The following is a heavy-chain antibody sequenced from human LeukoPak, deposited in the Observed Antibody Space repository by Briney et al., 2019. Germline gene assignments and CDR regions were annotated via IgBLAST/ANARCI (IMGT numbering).Heavy chain of an antibody. Sequence: GGSLRLSCAASGFTSSSYGMHWVRQAPGKGLEWVAVIWYDGSNKYYAVSVKGRFTISRDNSKNTLYLQMNSLRAEDTAVYYCASHHSSGWLYWGQGTLVTVSS. CDR1: GFTSSSYG. CDR3: ASHHSSGWLY. V-gene: IGHV3-33*01. D-gene: IGHD6-19*01. J-gene: IGHJ4*02. CDR2: IWYDGSNK.